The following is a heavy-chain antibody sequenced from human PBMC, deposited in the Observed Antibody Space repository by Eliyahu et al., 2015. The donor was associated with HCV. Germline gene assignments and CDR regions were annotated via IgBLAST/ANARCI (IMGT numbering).Heavy chain of an antibody. Sequence: QVQLQESGPGLVKPSETLSLTCTVSGGSIPTYYWXWIRQPPGXGLEGIGXIXYSGSTNYNPXLKSXVTISVDTSKNQFSLNLTSVTAADTAMYYCASGGGGIAVTGTGGWFDPWGQGTLVTVSS. J-gene: IGHJ5*02. V-gene: IGHV4-59*01. CDR3: ASGGGGIAVTGTGGWFDP. CDR2: IXYSGST. D-gene: IGHD6-19*01. CDR1: GGSIPTYY.